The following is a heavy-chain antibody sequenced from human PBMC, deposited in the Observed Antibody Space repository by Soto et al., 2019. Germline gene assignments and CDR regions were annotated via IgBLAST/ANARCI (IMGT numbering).Heavy chain of an antibody. Sequence: PGESLKISCKGSGYNFTNYWIGWLRQRPGKGLEWMAIINPADSDTRYSPSFQGQVTISADKSFNTASLQWVSVKASDAAMYYCARCADSGTSPTGFDSWGQEGLLPISS. CDR3: ARCADSGTSPTGFDS. D-gene: IGHD6-19*01. J-gene: IGHJ4*02. CDR1: GYNFTNYW. V-gene: IGHV5-51*01. CDR2: INPADSDT.